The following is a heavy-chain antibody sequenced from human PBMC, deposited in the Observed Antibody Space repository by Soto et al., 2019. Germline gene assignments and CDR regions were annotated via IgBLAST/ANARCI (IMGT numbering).Heavy chain of an antibody. V-gene: IGHV4-4*07. CDR1: GGSISSYY. D-gene: IGHD3-9*01. J-gene: IGHJ4*02. CDR2: IYTSGST. Sequence: SETLSLTCTVSGGSISSYYWSWIRQPAGKGLEWIGRIYTSGSTNYNPSLKSRVTMSVDTSKNQFSLKLSSVTAADTAVYYCAREGYDILTGYGRLDYWGQGTLVTVSS. CDR3: AREGYDILTGYGRLDY.